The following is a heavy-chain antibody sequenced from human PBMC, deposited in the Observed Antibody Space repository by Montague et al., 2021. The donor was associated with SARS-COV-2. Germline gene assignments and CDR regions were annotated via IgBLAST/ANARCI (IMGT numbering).Heavy chain of an antibody. J-gene: IGHJ6*02. V-gene: IGHV4-59*01. CDR1: GTPITSYY. Sequence: SETLSLTCSVSGTPITSYYWNWIRQPPGKGPEWIGYISDSGSTNYSPSLKSRVTMSVDTSKNQMSLKLTSVTAADTAVYYCARGCLSYFGAGSHCYGMDVWGQGTTVTVSS. CDR3: ARGCLSYFGAGSHCYGMDV. D-gene: IGHD3-10*01. CDR2: ISDSGST.